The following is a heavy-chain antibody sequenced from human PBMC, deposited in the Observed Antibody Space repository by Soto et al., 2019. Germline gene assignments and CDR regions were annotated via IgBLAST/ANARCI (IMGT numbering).Heavy chain of an antibody. CDR1: GGTFSSYA. CDR3: ARDLVPATYCYGMDV. V-gene: IGHV1-69*01. J-gene: IGHJ6*02. CDR2: IIPIFGRT. D-gene: IGHD3-10*01. Sequence: QVQLVQSGAEVKKPGSSVKVSCKASGGTFSSYALSWVRQAPGQGLEWMGGIIPIFGRTNYAQKFQGRVTITADESTSTAYMELRSLRSEDTSVYYCARDLVPATYCYGMDVWGQGTTVTVSS.